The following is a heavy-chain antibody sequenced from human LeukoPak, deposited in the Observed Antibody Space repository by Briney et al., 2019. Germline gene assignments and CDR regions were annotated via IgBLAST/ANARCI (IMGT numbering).Heavy chain of an antibody. CDR3: ARGRRSGLSGAVDY. D-gene: IGHD6-19*01. CDR1: GVSFSGYY. Sequence: SETLSLTCGVCGVSFSGYYWSWIRQPPGQGLKWIGEINHSGSITYTPSLKSRVTISLDASKNQFSLKLSFMTAADTAIYYCARGRRSGLSGAVDYWGQGTLVTVSS. CDR2: INHSGSI. J-gene: IGHJ4*02. V-gene: IGHV4-34*01.